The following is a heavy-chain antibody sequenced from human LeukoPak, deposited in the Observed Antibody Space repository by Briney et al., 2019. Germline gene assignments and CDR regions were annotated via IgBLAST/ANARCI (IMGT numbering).Heavy chain of an antibody. Sequence: SETLSLTCAVSGGSISSSNWWSWVRQAPGKGLEWIGQIYHSGSTNYNTSLKSRVTISVDKSKNQFSLKLSSVTAADTAVYYSASSGSNYRPFDYWGQGTLVTVSS. CDR3: ASSGSNYRPFDY. CDR1: GGSISSSNW. CDR2: IYHSGST. D-gene: IGHD1-26*01. J-gene: IGHJ4*02. V-gene: IGHV4-4*02.